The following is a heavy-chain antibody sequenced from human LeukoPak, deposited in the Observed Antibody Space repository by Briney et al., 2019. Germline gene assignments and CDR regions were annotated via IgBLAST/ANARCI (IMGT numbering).Heavy chain of an antibody. CDR2: IYYSGST. Sequence: SETLSLTCTVSGGSISSYYWSWIRQPPGKGLEWIGYIYYSGSTNYNPSLKSRVTISVDTSKNQFSLKLSSVTAADTAVYYCARGIAARPRWFDPWGQGTLVTVSS. CDR3: ARGIAARPRWFDP. V-gene: IGHV4-59*01. CDR1: GGSISSYY. D-gene: IGHD6-6*01. J-gene: IGHJ5*02.